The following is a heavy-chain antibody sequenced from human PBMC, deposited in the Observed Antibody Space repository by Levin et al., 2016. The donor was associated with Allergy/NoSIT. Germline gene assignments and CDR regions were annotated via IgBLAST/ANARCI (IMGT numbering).Heavy chain of an antibody. Sequence: GGSLRLSCAASGFTFSSYAMSWVRQAPGKGLEWVSAISGSGGSTYYADSVKGRFTISRDNSKNTLYLQMNSLRAEDTAVYYCAKVKGSGSYYLYYYGMDVWGQGTTVTVSS. CDR2: ISGSGGST. V-gene: IGHV3-23*01. CDR3: AKVKGSGSYYLYYYGMDV. D-gene: IGHD3-10*01. J-gene: IGHJ6*02. CDR1: GFTFSSYA.